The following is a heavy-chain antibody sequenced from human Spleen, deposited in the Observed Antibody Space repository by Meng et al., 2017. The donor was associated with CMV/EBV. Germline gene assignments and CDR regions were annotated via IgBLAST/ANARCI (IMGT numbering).Heavy chain of an antibody. CDR2: ISYDGSNK. J-gene: IGHJ4*02. CDR1: GFTFSSYA. CDR3: ARDRGDY. Sequence: QVQLVGLGGGVLQPGRSLSLSCAASGFTFSSYAMHWVRQAPGKGLEWVAVISYDGSNKYYADSVKGRFTISRDNSKNTLYLQMNSLRAEDTAVYYCARDRGDYWGQGTLVTVSS. V-gene: IGHV3-30-3*01.